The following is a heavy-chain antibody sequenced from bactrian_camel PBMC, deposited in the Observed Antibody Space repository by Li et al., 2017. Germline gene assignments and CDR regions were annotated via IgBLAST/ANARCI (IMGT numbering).Heavy chain of an antibody. V-gene: IGHV3S55*01. J-gene: IGHJ6*01. Sequence: HVQLVESGGGSVQAGESLRLSCAGVTSDTCGVRWYRQAAGKQLERVASISTDGTTSYPDSVKGRFTISKDQAKDTVYLQMNSLKPEDTAMYSCDTNIASICRVDSWGQGTQVTVS. CDR2: ISTDGTT. CDR1: VTSDTCG. CDR3: DTNIASICRVDS.